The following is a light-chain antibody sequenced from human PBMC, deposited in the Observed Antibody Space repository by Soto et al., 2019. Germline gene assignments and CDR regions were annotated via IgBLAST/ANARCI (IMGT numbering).Light chain of an antibody. J-gene: IGKJ2*01. CDR2: GAS. CDR1: QSVSTN. Sequence: EVVMMQSPATLSVSPGERATLSCRASQSVSTNLAWYQQKPGQSPRLLIYGASTRATGVPARFSGSGSGTEFTLTISSLQSEDFDVYYCQQYNNWPPYTFGQGTKLEI. V-gene: IGKV3-15*01. CDR3: QQYNNWPPYT.